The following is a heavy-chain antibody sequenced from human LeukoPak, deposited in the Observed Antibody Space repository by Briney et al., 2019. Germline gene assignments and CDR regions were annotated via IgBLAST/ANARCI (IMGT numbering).Heavy chain of an antibody. Sequence: ASVKVSCKASGYTFTSNYIHWVRQAPGQGLEWMGMIYPRDGSTSYAQKFQGRVTVTRDTSTSTVHMELSGLRSEDTAVYYCVRDQEGFDYWGQGTLVTVSS. J-gene: IGHJ4*02. CDR3: VRDQEGFDY. CDR2: IYPRDGST. V-gene: IGHV1-46*01. CDR1: GYTFTSNY.